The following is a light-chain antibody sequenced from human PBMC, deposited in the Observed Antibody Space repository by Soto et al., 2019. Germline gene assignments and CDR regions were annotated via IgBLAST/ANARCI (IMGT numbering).Light chain of an antibody. CDR2: VAS. J-gene: IGKJ4*01. V-gene: IGKV1-39*01. CDR1: QSISNY. CDR3: QQSFSVPPP. Sequence: DIQMTQSPSSLSASLGDRVTITCRASQSISNYLNWYQQKPGKAPKLLISVASTLQSGVPSRFSGGGSGTDFTLTINSLQPEDVAIYYCQQSFSVPPPFGVGTKVDIK.